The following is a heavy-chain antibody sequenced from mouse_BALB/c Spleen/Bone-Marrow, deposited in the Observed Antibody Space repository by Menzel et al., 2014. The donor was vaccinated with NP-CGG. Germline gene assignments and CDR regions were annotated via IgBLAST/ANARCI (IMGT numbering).Heavy chain of an antibody. CDR3: ARKDYFGYAAMDY. Sequence: EVKVVESGGGLVQPGGSGKLSCAASGFTFSSFGMHWVRQAPEKGLEWVAYISGGSSIIYYADTVKGRFTISRDNPKNTLFLQMTSLRSEDTAIYYCARKDYFGYAAMDYWGQGTSVTVSS. V-gene: IGHV5-17*02. J-gene: IGHJ4*01. CDR1: GFTFSSFG. CDR2: ISGGSSII. D-gene: IGHD1-2*01.